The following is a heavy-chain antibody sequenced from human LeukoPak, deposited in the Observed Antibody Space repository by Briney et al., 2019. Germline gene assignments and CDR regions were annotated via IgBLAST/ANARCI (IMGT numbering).Heavy chain of an antibody. J-gene: IGHJ4*02. V-gene: IGHV3-23*01. CDR1: GFTFSSYA. CDR3: AKDQNPGYYDSSGYPSDY. CDR2: ISGSGGST. D-gene: IGHD3-22*01. Sequence: PGGSLRLSCAASGFTFSSYAMSWVRQAAGKGLGWVSAISGSGGSTYYADSVKGRFTISRDNSKNTLYLQMNSLRAEDTAVYYCAKDQNPGYYDSSGYPSDYWGQGTLVTVSS.